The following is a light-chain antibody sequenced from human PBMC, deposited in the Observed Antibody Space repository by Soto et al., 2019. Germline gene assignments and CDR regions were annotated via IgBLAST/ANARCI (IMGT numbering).Light chain of an antibody. CDR2: AAS. CDR1: ASVSANY. CDR3: HQYGSTPWP. Sequence: DIVLTQSPGTLSLSPGQIATLSCRASASVSANYLAWYHQQTFGQAPRLLIYAASARATGVSVRFSGSVSGTDFTLNISRLEPEDFGTYSCHQYGSTPWPFGKGTTVVIK. V-gene: IGKV3-20*01. J-gene: IGKJ1*01.